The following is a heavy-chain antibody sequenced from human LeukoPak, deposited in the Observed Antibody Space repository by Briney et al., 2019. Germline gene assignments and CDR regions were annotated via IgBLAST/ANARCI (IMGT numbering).Heavy chain of an antibody. D-gene: IGHD6-13*01. CDR2: IYYSGST. J-gene: IGHJ4*02. Sequence: SETLSPTCTVSGGSISSYYWSWIRQPPGKGLEWIGYIYYSGSTNYNPSLKSRVTISVDTSKNQFSLKLSSVTAADTAVYYCARGVSSSWYYFDYWGQGTLVTVSS. CDR1: GGSISSYY. V-gene: IGHV4-59*01. CDR3: ARGVSSSWYYFDY.